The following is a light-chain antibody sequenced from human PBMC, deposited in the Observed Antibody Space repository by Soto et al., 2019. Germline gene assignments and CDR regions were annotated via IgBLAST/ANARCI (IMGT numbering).Light chain of an antibody. CDR3: QQSYSTPHT. CDR2: AAS. V-gene: IGKV1-39*01. J-gene: IGKJ2*01. Sequence: DIQMTQSPSSLSASVGDRVTITCRASQSISSYLNWYQQKPGKAPKLLIYAASSLQSEVPSRFSGSGSGTHFTLTISSLQPAHFATYYCQQSYSTPHTFGQGTKLEIK. CDR1: QSISSY.